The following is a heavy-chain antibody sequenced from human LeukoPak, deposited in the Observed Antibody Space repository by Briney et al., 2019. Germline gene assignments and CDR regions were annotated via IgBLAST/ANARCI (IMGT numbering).Heavy chain of an antibody. CDR2: ITSSGDGT. V-gene: IGHV3-23*01. J-gene: IGHJ4*02. CDR1: GFTFSIYA. Sequence: GGSLRLSCAASGFTFSIYAMSWVRQAPGKGLQWVSSITSSGDGTYYADSVKGRFTISRDNSENMLYLQMNSLRVEDTAVYFCAKDRPNYYGSNGHYYRRDGGYWGQGTLVTVSS. CDR3: AKDRPNYYGSNGHYYRRDGGY. D-gene: IGHD3-22*01.